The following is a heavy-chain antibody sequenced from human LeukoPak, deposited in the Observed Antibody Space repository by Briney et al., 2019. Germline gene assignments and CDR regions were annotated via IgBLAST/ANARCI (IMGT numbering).Heavy chain of an antibody. CDR1: GYTFTGYY. Sequence: EASVKVSCKASGYTFTGYYMHWVRQAPGQGLEWMGWINPNSDGTNYAQKFQGRVTMTRDTSISTAYMELSRLRSDDTAVYYCARTHPRYYYDSSPQNWFDPWGQGTLVTVSS. CDR2: INPNSDGT. D-gene: IGHD3-22*01. CDR3: ARTHPRYYYDSSPQNWFDP. J-gene: IGHJ5*02. V-gene: IGHV1-2*02.